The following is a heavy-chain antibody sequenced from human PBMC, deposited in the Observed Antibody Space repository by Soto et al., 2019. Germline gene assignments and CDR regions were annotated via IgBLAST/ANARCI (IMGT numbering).Heavy chain of an antibody. V-gene: IGHV1-3*01. CDR1: GYTFTRYT. D-gene: IGHD2-15*01. Sequence: ASVKVSCKASGYTFTRYTMTWVRQAPGQRLEWMGWINPDNGNTKSSQKFQDRVIITRDTSASTAYMDLSSLRSEDTAVYYCARGIATGQLDPWGQGTLVTVSS. J-gene: IGHJ5*02. CDR3: ARGIATGQLDP. CDR2: INPDNGNT.